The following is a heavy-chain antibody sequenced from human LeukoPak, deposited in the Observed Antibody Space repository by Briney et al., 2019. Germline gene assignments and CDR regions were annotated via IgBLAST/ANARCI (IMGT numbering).Heavy chain of an antibody. J-gene: IGHJ4*02. CDR2: IYYSGST. CDR3: ARALEWQYYFDY. D-gene: IGHD3-3*01. Sequence: PSQTLSLTCTVSGGSISSGDYYRSWIRQPPGKGLEWIGYIYYSGSTYYNPSLKSRVTISVDTSKNQFSLKLSSVTAADTAVYYCARALEWQYYFDYWGQGTLVTVSS. CDR1: GGSISSGDYY. V-gene: IGHV4-30-4*01.